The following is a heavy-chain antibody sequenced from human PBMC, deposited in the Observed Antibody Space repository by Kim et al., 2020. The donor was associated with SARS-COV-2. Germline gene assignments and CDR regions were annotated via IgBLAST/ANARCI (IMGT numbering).Heavy chain of an antibody. D-gene: IGHD6-13*01. CDR3: ARILSSGSSWYGEGLEDDY. CDR2: MNPNSGNT. V-gene: IGHV1-8*01. CDR1: GYTFTSYD. J-gene: IGHJ4*02. Sequence: ASVKVSCKASGYTFTSYDINWVRQATGQGLEWMGWMNPNSGNTGYAQKFQGRVTMTRNTSISTAYMELSSLRSEDTAVYYCARILSSGSSWYGEGLEDDYWGQGTLVTVSS.